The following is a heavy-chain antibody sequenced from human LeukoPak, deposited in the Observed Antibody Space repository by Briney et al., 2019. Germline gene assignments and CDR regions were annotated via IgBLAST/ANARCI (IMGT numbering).Heavy chain of an antibody. CDR1: GFTFSSYA. J-gene: IGHJ6*02. Sequence: GGSLRLSCAASGFTFSSYAMSWVRQAPGKGLEWVSAISGSGGSTYYADSVKGRFTISRDNSKNTLYLQMNSLRAEDTAVYYCAKSPSGPTGYYYHGMDVWGQGTTVTVSS. CDR3: AKSPSGPTGYYYHGMDV. V-gene: IGHV3-23*01. CDR2: ISGSGGST. D-gene: IGHD6-19*01.